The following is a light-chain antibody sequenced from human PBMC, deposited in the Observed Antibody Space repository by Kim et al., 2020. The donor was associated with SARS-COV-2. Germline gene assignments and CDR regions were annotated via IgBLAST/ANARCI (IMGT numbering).Light chain of an antibody. J-gene: IGLJ1*01. CDR1: SRDVGFYNY. CDR3: SSYAGTNSFV. CDR2: EVT. Sequence: GQSVTISCTGTSRDVGFYNYVSWYQHHPGKAPQLLIYEVTKRPSGVPDRFSGSKSGNTASLTVSGLQAEDEADYYCSSYAGTNSFVFGTGTKVTVL. V-gene: IGLV2-8*01.